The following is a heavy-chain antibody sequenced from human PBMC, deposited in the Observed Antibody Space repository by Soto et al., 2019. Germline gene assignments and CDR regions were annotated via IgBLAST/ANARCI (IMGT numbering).Heavy chain of an antibody. J-gene: IGHJ6*02. D-gene: IGHD6-6*01. V-gene: IGHV4-39*01. Sequence: SETLSLTCTVSGGSISSSSYYWGWIRQPPGKGLEWIGSIYYSGSTYYNPSLKSRVTISVDTSKNQFSLKLSSVTAADTAVYYCARRTSIAARWVKEYGMDVWDQGTTVTVSS. CDR2: IYYSGST. CDR1: GGSISSSSYY. CDR3: ARRTSIAARWVKEYGMDV.